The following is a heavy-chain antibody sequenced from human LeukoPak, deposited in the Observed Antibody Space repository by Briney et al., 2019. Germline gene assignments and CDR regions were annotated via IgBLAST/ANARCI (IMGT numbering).Heavy chain of an antibody. Sequence: GGSLRLSCAASGFTFSSYWMNWARQAPGKGLEWVASINQNGNVNYYVDSVKGRFTISRDNAKNSLYLQMSNLRAEDTAVYFCARGGGLDVWGQGATVTVSS. J-gene: IGHJ6*02. D-gene: IGHD3-16*01. V-gene: IGHV3-7*03. CDR3: ARGGGLDV. CDR1: GFTFSSYW. CDR2: INQNGNVN.